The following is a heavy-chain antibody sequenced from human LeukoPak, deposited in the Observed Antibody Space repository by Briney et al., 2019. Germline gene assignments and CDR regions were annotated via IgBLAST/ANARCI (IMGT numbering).Heavy chain of an antibody. CDR3: ARGVTVRNYFDY. V-gene: IGHV3-48*01. J-gene: IGHJ4*02. Sequence: SGGSLRLSCAASGFTFTSYTMNWVRQAPGKGLEWVSYISTSSSIIYYADSVKGRFTISRENAKNSLYLQMDSLRAEDTAVYYCARGVTVRNYFDYWGQGTLVTVSS. D-gene: IGHD4-17*01. CDR1: GFTFTSYT. CDR2: ISTSSSII.